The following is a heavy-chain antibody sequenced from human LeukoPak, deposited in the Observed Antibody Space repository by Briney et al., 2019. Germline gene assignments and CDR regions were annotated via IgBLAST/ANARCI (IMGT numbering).Heavy chain of an antibody. CDR2: AHSSGST. D-gene: IGHD6-13*01. CDR3: ATGSGSSWFDY. CDR1: GGSISSYY. J-gene: IGHJ4*02. V-gene: IGHV4-4*07. Sequence: SETLFLTCIVSGGSISSYYWSWIRQPAGKGLEWIGLAHSSGSTNHNPSLKSRVTMSVDTSKNQFSLKLSSVTAADTAVYYCATGSGSSWFDYWGQGTLVTVSS.